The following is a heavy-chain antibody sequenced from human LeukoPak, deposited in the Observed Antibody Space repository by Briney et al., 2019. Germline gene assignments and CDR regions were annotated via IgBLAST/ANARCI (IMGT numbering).Heavy chain of an antibody. J-gene: IGHJ4*02. Sequence: GGSLRLSCAASGFSFSNYGMHWVRQAPGKGLEWVAFIRYDGSNEYYADSVKGRFTISRDNSKNTLYLQMNSLRAEDTAVYYCATSSDAPGNYWGQGTLVTVSS. D-gene: IGHD2-2*01. CDR2: IRYDGSNE. CDR1: GFSFSNYG. CDR3: ATSSDAPGNY. V-gene: IGHV3-30*02.